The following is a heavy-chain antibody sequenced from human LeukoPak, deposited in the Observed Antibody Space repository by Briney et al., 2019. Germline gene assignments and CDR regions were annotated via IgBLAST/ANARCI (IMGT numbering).Heavy chain of an antibody. Sequence: PGGSLRLSCAASGFTFSSYAMHWVRQAPGKGLEWVAVISYDGSNKYYADSVKGRFTISRDNSKNTLYLQMNSLRAEDTAVYYCVTDYSYGTRIPLDYWGQGTLVTVSS. CDR3: VTDYSYGTRIPLDY. J-gene: IGHJ4*02. D-gene: IGHD5-18*01. CDR2: ISYDGSNK. CDR1: GFTFSSYA. V-gene: IGHV3-30-3*01.